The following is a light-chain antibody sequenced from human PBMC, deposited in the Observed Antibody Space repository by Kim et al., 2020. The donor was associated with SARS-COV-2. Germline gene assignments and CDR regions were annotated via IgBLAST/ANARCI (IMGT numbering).Light chain of an antibody. Sequence: ASVGDRVTITCRTTQSISSHLNWYQQNPGRAPKLLISAASTLQGGVPSRFSGSGSETDFTLTISSLHPEDFATYFCQQSYITPFTFGPGTKVDIK. CDR2: AAS. CDR3: QQSYITPFT. CDR1: QSISSH. V-gene: IGKV1-39*01. J-gene: IGKJ3*01.